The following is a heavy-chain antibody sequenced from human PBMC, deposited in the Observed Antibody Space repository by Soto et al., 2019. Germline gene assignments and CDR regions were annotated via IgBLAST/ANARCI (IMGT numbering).Heavy chain of an antibody. CDR2: IYYSGST. V-gene: IGHV4-30-4*01. CDR3: ARDLGRLYDSSGYYDY. D-gene: IGHD3-22*01. CDR1: GGSISSGDYY. J-gene: IGHJ4*02. Sequence: SETLSFTCTVSGGSISSGDYYWSWIRQPTGKGLEWIGYIYYSGSTYYNPSLKSRVTISVDTSKNQFSLKLSSVTAADTTVYCWARDLGRLYDSSGYYDYWGQGTLVTVSS.